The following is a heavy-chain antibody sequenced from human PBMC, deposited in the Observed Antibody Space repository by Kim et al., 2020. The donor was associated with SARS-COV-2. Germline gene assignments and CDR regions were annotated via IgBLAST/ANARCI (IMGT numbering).Heavy chain of an antibody. Sequence: SYIYYADSVKGRFTISRDNAKNSLYLQMNSLRAEDTAVYYCARDYSNYDYWGQGTLVTVSS. D-gene: IGHD4-4*01. J-gene: IGHJ4*02. CDR3: ARDYSNYDY. V-gene: IGHV3-21*01. CDR2: SYI.